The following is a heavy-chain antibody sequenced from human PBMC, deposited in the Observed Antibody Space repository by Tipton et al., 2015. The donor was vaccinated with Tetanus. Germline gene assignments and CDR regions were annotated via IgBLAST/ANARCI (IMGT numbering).Heavy chain of an antibody. D-gene: IGHD5-18*01. CDR3: ARGPLDTARHFDF. Sequence: LSLTCTLSGGSISSYYWSWVRQPPGKGLEWLGYVFYSGSTDLNPSLKSRVTISVETSNNLFSLRLTSVTAADTAIYYCARGPLDTARHFDFWGQGTLVTVST. J-gene: IGHJ4*02. CDR1: GGSISSYY. V-gene: IGHV4-59*08. CDR2: VFYSGST.